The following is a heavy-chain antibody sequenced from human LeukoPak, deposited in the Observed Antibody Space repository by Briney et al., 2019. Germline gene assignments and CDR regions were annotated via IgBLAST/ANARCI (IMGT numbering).Heavy chain of an antibody. CDR3: ASGLWFGELLGFDY. CDR1: GGSISSGGYS. CDR2: IYYSGST. D-gene: IGHD3-10*01. J-gene: IGHJ4*02. V-gene: IGHV4-61*08. Sequence: SETLSLTCAVSGGSISSGGYSWSWIRQPPGKGLEWIGYIYYSGSTNYNPSLKSRVTISVDTSKNQFSLKLSSVTAADTAVYYCASGLWFGELLGFDYWGQGTLVTVSS.